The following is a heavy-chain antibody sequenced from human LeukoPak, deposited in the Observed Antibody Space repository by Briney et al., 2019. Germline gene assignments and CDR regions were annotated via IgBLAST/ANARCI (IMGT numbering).Heavy chain of an antibody. J-gene: IGHJ3*02. CDR3: AKGIGFMDAFDI. V-gene: IGHV3-23*01. CDR2: ISGSGGST. D-gene: IGHD1-26*01. Sequence: GGSLRLSCAASGFTFSSYAMSWVRQASGKGLEWVSAISGSGGSTYYADSVKGRFTISRDNSKNTLYLQMNSLRAEDTAVYYCAKGIGFMDAFDIWGQGTMVTVSS. CDR1: GFTFSSYA.